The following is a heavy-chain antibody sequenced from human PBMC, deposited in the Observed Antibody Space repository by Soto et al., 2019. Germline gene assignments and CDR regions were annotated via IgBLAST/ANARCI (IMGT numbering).Heavy chain of an antibody. CDR1: GSTRGDNA. CDR2: IRSKAYGGTP. CDR3: TRLDRHSLPAFDF. D-gene: IGHD2-2*01. V-gene: IGHV3-49*04. J-gene: IGHJ4*02. Sequence: GGPLNLPCPATGSTRGDNAWSWVGRAPGKGLEWVGSIRSKAYGGTPEYAASVKGRFSISRDDSKSIAYLQMNRLKPEDGAVYYCTRLDRHSLPAFDFWGQGTLVTVYS.